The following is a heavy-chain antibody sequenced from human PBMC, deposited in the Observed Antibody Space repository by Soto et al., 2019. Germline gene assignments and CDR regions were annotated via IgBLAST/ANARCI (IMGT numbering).Heavy chain of an antibody. CDR2: IYPDDSDT. D-gene: IGHD3-10*01. Sequence: GQSLKISCKGSGYSFTTYWIGWVRQMPGKGLEWMGIIYPDDSDTRYSPSFQGQVTVSADKSISTPYQQSSSLKAWETAMYYCARLPAPISLVRGSQQYYYFYGIAVWGPRTTATVFS. CDR1: GYSFTTYW. CDR3: ARLPAPISLVRGSQQYYYFYGIAV. V-gene: IGHV5-51*01. J-gene: IGHJ6*02.